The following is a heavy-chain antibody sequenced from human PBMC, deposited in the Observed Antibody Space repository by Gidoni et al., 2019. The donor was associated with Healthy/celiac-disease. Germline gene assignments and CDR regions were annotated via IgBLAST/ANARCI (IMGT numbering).Heavy chain of an antibody. CDR2: IWYDGSDK. Sequence: QVQLVESGGGVVRPGRSLRLSCAASKFTFSIYDMHWVRQAPGKGLEWVAIIWYDGSDKYYADSVKGRFTISRDNSKNTVYLQMNSLRVEDTAVYYCARFGGELPLDHWGQGTPVIVSS. D-gene: IGHD1-7*01. CDR1: KFTFSIYD. J-gene: IGHJ4*02. V-gene: IGHV3-33*03. CDR3: ARFGGELPLDH.